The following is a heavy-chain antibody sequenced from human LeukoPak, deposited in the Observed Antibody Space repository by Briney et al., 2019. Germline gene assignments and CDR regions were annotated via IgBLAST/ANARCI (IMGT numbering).Heavy chain of an antibody. CDR3: ARDISWSRGAFDI. Sequence: PSETLSLTCAVYGGSFSGYYWSWIRQPPGKGPEWIGEINHRGSTNYNPSLKSRVTISVDTSKNQFSLKLNSVTAADTAVYYCARDISWSRGAFDIWGQGTMVTVSS. CDR2: INHRGST. V-gene: IGHV4-34*01. J-gene: IGHJ3*02. CDR1: GGSFSGYY.